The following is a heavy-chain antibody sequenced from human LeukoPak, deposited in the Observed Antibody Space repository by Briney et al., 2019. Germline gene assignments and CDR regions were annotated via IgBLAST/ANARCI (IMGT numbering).Heavy chain of an antibody. V-gene: IGHV4-34*01. D-gene: IGHD3-10*01. J-gene: IGHJ3*02. Sequence: SETLSLTCAVYGGSFSGYYWSWIRQPPGKGLEWIGEINHSGSTNYNPSLKSRVTISVDTSKNQFSLKLSSVTAADTAVYYCASGLLWFGELVPHDAFDIWGQGTMDTVSS. CDR1: GGSFSGYY. CDR2: INHSGST. CDR3: ASGLLWFGELVPHDAFDI.